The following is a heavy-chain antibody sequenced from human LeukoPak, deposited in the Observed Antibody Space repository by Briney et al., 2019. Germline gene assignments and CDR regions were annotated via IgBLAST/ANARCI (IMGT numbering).Heavy chain of an antibody. CDR2: INPNSGGR. CDR3: ARDPGYSSPRGDY. Sequence: ASVKVSCKAYGYTFTGYFMHWVRQAPGQGLEWMGWINPNSGGRHYAQKFQGRVTMTRDTSISTAYMELSRLRSDDTAVYYCARDPGYSSPRGDYWGQGTLVTVSS. CDR1: GYTFTGYF. D-gene: IGHD5-18*01. J-gene: IGHJ4*02. V-gene: IGHV1-2*02.